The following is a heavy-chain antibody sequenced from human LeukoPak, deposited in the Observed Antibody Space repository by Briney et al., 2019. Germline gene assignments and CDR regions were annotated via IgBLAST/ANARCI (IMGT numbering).Heavy chain of an antibody. CDR2: SSAYNENT. V-gene: IGHV1-18*01. Sequence: GASVKVSCKASGYTLSRYGISWVRQAPGQGLEWMGWSSAYNENTNSALKVQGRVTMTTDTSTSTAYMELRSLRSDDTAVYYCARGGIRYDYVGSSSAFDYWGQGTLVTVSS. CDR1: GYTLSRYG. CDR3: ARGGIRYDYVGSSSAFDY. D-gene: IGHD3-16*01. J-gene: IGHJ4*02.